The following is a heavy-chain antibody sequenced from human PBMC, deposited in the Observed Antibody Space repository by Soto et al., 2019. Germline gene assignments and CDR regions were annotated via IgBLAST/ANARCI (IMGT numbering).Heavy chain of an antibody. D-gene: IGHD2-15*01. CDR1: GYTFTDYD. CDR2: KNPNSGET. J-gene: IGHJ5*02. V-gene: IGHV1-8*01. CDR3: ARVAVAARPRWYNWFDP. Sequence: QEQLVQYGAEVKKPGASVKVSCKTSGYTFTDYDINWVRQATGQGLEWIGWKNPNSGETGYAQKFQGRVTMTRSASLSTAYVELSSLRSEDTAVYYCARVAVAARPRWYNWFDPWGEGTLVTVSS.